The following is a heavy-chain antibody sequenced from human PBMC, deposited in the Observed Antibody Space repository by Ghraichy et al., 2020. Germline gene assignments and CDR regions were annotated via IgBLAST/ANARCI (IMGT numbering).Heavy chain of an antibody. CDR2: IYSGGST. V-gene: IGHV3-53*04. Sequence: GGSLRLSCAASGFTVSSNYMSWVRQAPGKGLEWVSVIYSGGSTYYADSVKGRFTISRHNPKNTLYLQMNSLRAEDTAVYYCASALTDSYYFDYWGQGTLVTVSS. CDR3: ASALTDSYYFDY. D-gene: IGHD1-14*01. CDR1: GFTVSSNY. J-gene: IGHJ4*02.